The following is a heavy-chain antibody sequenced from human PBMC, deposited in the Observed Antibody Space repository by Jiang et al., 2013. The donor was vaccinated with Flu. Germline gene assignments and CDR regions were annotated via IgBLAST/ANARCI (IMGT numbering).Heavy chain of an antibody. V-gene: IGHV5-51*03. CDR3: ASGYSSSWYAEYFQH. J-gene: IGHJ1*01. Sequence: SGAEVKKPGESLKISCKGSGYSFTSYWIGWVRQMPGKGLEWMGIIYPGDSDTRYSPSFQGQVTISADKSISTAYLQWSSLKASDTAMYYCASGYSSSWYAEYFQHWGQGTLVTVSS. CDR2: IYPGDSDT. CDR1: GYSFTSYW. D-gene: IGHD6-13*01.